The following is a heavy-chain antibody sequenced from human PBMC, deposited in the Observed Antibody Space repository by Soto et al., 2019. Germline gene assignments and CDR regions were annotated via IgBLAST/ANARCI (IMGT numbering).Heavy chain of an antibody. J-gene: IGHJ4*01. CDR3: AKDIREYSSGWTYFDY. D-gene: IGHD6-19*01. CDR2: ITWNSGSI. CDR1: GFTFHDYA. Sequence: EVQLVESGGGLVQPGRSLKLSCAASGFTFHDYAMHWVRQGQGKGLEWVSGITWNSGSIDYADSVKGRFTISRDNAKNPLYLQMTSPRPEDTALYYCAKDIREYSSGWTYFDYWGHGTLVTVSS. V-gene: IGHV3-9*01.